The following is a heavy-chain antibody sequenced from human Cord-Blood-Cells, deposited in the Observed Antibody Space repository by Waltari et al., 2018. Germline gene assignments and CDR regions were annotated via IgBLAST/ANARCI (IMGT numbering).Heavy chain of an antibody. CDR1: GGSISSYY. CDR2: IYYSGST. Sequence: VQLQESGPGLVKPSETLSLTCTVSGGSISSYYWSWIRQPPGKGLECIGYIYYSGSTNYNPSLKSRVTISVDTSKNQFSLKLSSVTAADTAVYYCARDSPFDYWGQGTLVTVSS. CDR3: ARDSPFDY. J-gene: IGHJ4*02. V-gene: IGHV4-59*01.